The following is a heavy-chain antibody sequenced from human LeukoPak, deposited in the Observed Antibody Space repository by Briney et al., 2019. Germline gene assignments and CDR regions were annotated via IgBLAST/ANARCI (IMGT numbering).Heavy chain of an antibody. J-gene: IGHJ4*02. V-gene: IGHV3-23*01. CDR2: ISGSGGST. D-gene: IGHD4-17*01. CDR1: GFTFSSYA. CDR3: AKDQLYGDYSYRFDY. Sequence: GGSLRLSCAASGFTFSSYAMSWVRQAPGKGLEWVSAISGSGGSTYYADSVKGRFTISRDNSKNTLYLQMNSLRAEDTAVYYCAKDQLYGDYSYRFDYWGQGTLVTVSS.